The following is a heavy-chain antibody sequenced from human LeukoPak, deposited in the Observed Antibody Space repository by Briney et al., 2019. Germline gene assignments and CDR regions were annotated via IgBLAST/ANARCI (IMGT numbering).Heavy chain of an antibody. CDR3: ASSGYYQYYFDY. J-gene: IGHJ4*02. CDR1: GFTFGSYG. CDR2: ISGSGGST. D-gene: IGHD3-22*01. V-gene: IGHV3-23*01. Sequence: PGGSLRVSCAASGFTFGSYGMSWVRQAPGKGLEWVSAISGSGGSTYYADSVKGRFTISRDNSKNTLYLQMNSLRAEDAAVYYCASSGYYQYYFDYWGQGTLVTVSS.